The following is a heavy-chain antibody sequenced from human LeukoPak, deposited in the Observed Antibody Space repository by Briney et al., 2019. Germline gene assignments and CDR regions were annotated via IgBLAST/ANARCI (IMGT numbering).Heavy chain of an antibody. CDR2: INHRGSS. CDR3: ARGSSFDGYCSAGACDAGYYDS. J-gene: IGHJ4*02. V-gene: IGHV4-34*01. D-gene: IGHD2-15*01. CDR1: GGSFSAYF. Sequence: PSETLSLTCAVYGGSFSAYFWNWIRQAPGKPLEYIGEINHRGSSHYNPSLKTRVTLSVDTSKHQFSLKLTSVTAADTAVYFCARGSSFDGYCSAGACDAGYYDSWGQGTPVTVSS.